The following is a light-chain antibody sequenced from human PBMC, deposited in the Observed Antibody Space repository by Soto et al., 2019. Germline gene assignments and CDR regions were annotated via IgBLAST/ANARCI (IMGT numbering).Light chain of an antibody. J-gene: IGKJ1*01. Sequence: EIVMTQSPATLSVSPGERATLSCRASQSVSSNLAWYQQKPGQAPRLLIYGASTRATGIPARFSGSGSGTEFTLTISSLQSEDFAVYYCQPYNNWPTFDQGTKVDIK. CDR1: QSVSSN. CDR2: GAS. V-gene: IGKV3-15*01. CDR3: QPYNNWPT.